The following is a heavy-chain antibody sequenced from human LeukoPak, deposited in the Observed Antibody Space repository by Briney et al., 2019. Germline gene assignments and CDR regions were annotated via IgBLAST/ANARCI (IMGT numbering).Heavy chain of an antibody. CDR2: ISYDGSNK. Sequence: GGSLRLSCAASGFTFSSYAMHWVRQAPGKGLEWVAVISYDGSNKYYADSVKGRFTISRDNSKNTLYLQMNSLRAEDTAVYYCAREADSSGCFDYWAREPWSPSPQ. CDR1: GFTFSSYA. CDR3: AREADSSGCFDY. D-gene: IGHD6-19*01. J-gene: IGHJ4*02. V-gene: IGHV3-30*04.